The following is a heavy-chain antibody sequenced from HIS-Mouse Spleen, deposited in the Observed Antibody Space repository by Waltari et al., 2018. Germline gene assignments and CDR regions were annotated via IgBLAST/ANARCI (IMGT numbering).Heavy chain of an antibody. CDR1: GGSISSSSYY. CDR2: IDYSGST. V-gene: IGHV4-39*07. CDR3: AREIPYSSSWYDWYFDL. J-gene: IGHJ2*01. D-gene: IGHD6-13*01. Sequence: QLQLQESGPGLVKPSETLSLTCTVSGGSISSSSYYWGWIRQPPGKGLEWIGRIDYSGSTYNNPSLKSRVTISVDTSKNQFSLKLSSVTAADTAVYYCAREIPYSSSWYDWYFDLWGRGTLVTVSS.